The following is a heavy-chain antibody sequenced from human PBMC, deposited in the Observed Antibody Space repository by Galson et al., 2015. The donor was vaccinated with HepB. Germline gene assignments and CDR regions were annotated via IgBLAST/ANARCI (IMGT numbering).Heavy chain of an antibody. Sequence: SLRLSCAASVFTFSSYWMNWVRQAPGKGLEWVANINPDGSEKYYVASLKGRFTISRDNAKNSLYLQMDSLRAEDTAVYYCARRISLVRGIITKPDYYYGMDVWGQGTTVTVAS. V-gene: IGHV3-7*03. CDR3: ARRISLVRGIITKPDYYYGMDV. CDR2: INPDGSEK. CDR1: VFTFSSYW. J-gene: IGHJ6*02. D-gene: IGHD3-10*01.